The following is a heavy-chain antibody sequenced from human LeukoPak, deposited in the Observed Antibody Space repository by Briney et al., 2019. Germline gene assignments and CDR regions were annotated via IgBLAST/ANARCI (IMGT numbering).Heavy chain of an antibody. CDR3: ARDRGFIAVASIDGWFDP. J-gene: IGHJ5*02. Sequence: PGGSLRLSCAASGFTFSSYAMHWVRQAPGKGLEWVVVISYDGSNKYYADSVKGRFTISRDNSKNTLYLQMNSLRAEDTAVYYCARDRGFIAVASIDGWFDPWGQGTLVTVSS. CDR2: ISYDGSNK. D-gene: IGHD6-19*01. V-gene: IGHV3-30-3*01. CDR1: GFTFSSYA.